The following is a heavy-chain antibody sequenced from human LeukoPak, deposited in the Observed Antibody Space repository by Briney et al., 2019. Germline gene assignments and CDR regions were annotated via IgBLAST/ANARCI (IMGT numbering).Heavy chain of an antibody. Sequence: GGSLRLSCAASGFTFSSYSMNWVRQAPGKGLEWVSSISSSSSYIYYADSVKGRFTISRDNAKNSLYLQMNSLRAEDTAVYYCARDPADWDWFDPWGQGTLVTVFS. D-gene: IGHD2-21*01. J-gene: IGHJ5*02. V-gene: IGHV3-21*01. CDR1: GFTFSSYS. CDR2: ISSSSSYI. CDR3: ARDPADWDWFDP.